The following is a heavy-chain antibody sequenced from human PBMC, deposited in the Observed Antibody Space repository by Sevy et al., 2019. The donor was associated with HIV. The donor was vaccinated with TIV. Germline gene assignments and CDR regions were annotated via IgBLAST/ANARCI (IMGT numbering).Heavy chain of an antibody. CDR1: GFNISPYA. V-gene: IGHV3-30*04. J-gene: IGHJ5*02. D-gene: IGHD3-22*01. CDR2: ISKDGTNK. Sequence: GGSLRLSCSASGFNISPYALHWVRQTPGKGLQWLAVISKDGTNKDYADFVKGRFSRSRDNSKTTLYLQMSNLRPEDTAVYYCAKEGYYYDSHSADWFDPWGQGTLVTVSS. CDR3: AKEGYYYDSHSADWFDP.